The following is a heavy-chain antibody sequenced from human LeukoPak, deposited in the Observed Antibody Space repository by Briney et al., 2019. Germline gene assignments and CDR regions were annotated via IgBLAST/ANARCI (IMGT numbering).Heavy chain of an antibody. CDR2: VSPSGDIT. D-gene: IGHD3-16*01. V-gene: IGHV3-23*01. J-gene: IGHJ4*02. Sequence: PGGSLRLSCAASGFTFSTYGMNWVRQAPGKGLEWVSGVSPSGDITYYADSVKGRFTISRDNSKNTLYLQMDSLRAEDTAVYYCAKEVREVMDYWGQGTLVTVSS. CDR1: GFTFSTYG. CDR3: AKEVREVMDY.